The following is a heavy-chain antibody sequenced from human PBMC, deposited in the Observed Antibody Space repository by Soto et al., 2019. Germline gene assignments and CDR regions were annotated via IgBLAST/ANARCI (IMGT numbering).Heavy chain of an antibody. CDR3: ARVGYCSSTPCWPIGYFEY. V-gene: IGHV4-59*01. CDR1: GDSISSFY. Sequence: PSETLSLTCTVSGDSISSFYWTWIRQPPGKGLERVGYIFSSGSTNCNPSLKSRVTISVDTSENQFSLKLTSVTAADTAVYYCARVGYCSSTPCWPIGYFEYWGQGTLVTVSS. CDR2: IFSSGST. D-gene: IGHD2-2*01. J-gene: IGHJ4*02.